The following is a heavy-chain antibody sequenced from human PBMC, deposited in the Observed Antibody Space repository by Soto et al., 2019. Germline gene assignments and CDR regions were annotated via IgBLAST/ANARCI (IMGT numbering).Heavy chain of an antibody. CDR3: MTSVTTHDY. D-gene: IGHD4-17*01. Sequence: EVQLVESGGGLVQPGGSLRLSCAASGFTLSSYWMNWVRLAPGKGLEWVANIKQDGSQTNYVDSVKGRFTISRDNAKNSLYLQMSSLRAEDTAVYYCMTSVTTHDYWGQGTLVTVSS. J-gene: IGHJ4*02. V-gene: IGHV3-7*01. CDR1: GFTLSSYW. CDR2: IKQDGSQT.